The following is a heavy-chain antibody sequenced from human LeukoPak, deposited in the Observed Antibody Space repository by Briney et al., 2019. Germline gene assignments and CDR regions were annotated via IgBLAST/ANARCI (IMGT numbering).Heavy chain of an antibody. J-gene: IGHJ5*02. V-gene: IGHV3-33*08. CDR1: GFTFISYD. Sequence: GSLRLSCTASGFTFISYDMHWVRRAPGKGLEWVASIWHDGNRKYHADSVEGRFTISRDNSKNTVYVQMNSLRADDTAVYYCTRAAGITGTSRDNWFDPWGQGTLVIVSS. CDR2: IWHDGNRK. CDR3: TRAAGITGTSRDNWFDP. D-gene: IGHD1/OR15-1a*01.